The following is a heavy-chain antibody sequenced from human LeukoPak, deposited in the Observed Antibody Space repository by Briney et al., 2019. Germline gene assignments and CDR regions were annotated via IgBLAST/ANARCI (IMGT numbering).Heavy chain of an antibody. V-gene: IGHV4-59*01. Sequence: PSETLSLTCTVSGVSISSYYWSWIRQPPGKGLEWIGYIYYTGSTDYNPSLKSRVAISVDTSKNQFSLKLSSVTAADTAVYCCARGSKAAPGTFDYWGQGTLVTVSS. D-gene: IGHD6-13*01. CDR1: GVSISSYY. CDR2: IYYTGST. J-gene: IGHJ4*02. CDR3: ARGSKAAPGTFDY.